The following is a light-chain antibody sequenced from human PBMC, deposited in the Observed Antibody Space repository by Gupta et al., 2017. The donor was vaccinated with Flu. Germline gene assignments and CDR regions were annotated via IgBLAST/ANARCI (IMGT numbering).Light chain of an antibody. CDR3: QTWGTGIWV. V-gene: IGLV4-69*01. Sequence: QLVLPQSPSASASLGASVTLTCTLSIGHSTYAIAWHQQPPAKGPRYLMRLDSDGSHSNGDATPDRFSGSSSAADRDLTISSVQAEDEDDYYCQTWGTGIWVFGGGTKLTVL. CDR2: LDSDGSH. CDR1: IGHSTYA. J-gene: IGLJ3*02.